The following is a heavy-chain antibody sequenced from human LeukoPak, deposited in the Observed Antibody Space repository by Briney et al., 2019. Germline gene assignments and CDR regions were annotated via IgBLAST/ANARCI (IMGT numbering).Heavy chain of an antibody. CDR3: AKDNQDCGACYDY. J-gene: IGHJ4*02. CDR1: GFTFSSYG. CDR2: IRYDGSNK. D-gene: IGHD2-21*02. Sequence: GGSLRLSCAASGFTFSSYGMHWVRQAPGKGLEWVAFIRYDGSNKYYAYSVKGRFTISRDNSKNTLYLQMNSLRAEDTAVYYCAKDNQDCGACYDYWGQGTLVTVSS. V-gene: IGHV3-30*02.